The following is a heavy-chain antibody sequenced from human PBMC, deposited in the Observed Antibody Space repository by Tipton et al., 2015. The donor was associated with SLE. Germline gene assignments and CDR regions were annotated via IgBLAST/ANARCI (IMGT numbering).Heavy chain of an antibody. Sequence: SLRLSCAASGFTFSSYGMHWVRQAPGKGLEWVAVISYDGSNKYYADSVKGRFTISRDNSKNTLYLQMNSLRAEDTAVYYCARDSGSYGGPFDYWGQGTLVTVSS. D-gene: IGHD1-26*01. J-gene: IGHJ4*02. CDR1: GFTFSSYG. V-gene: IGHV3-30*03. CDR2: ISYDGSNK. CDR3: ARDSGSYGGPFDY.